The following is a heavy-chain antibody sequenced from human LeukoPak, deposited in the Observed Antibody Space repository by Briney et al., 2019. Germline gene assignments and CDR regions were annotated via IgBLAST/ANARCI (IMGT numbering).Heavy chain of an antibody. J-gene: IGHJ3*02. CDR1: GGSMSSVSNS. CDR3: ARDQQQLVPGTFDI. CDR2: VYYSGSS. V-gene: IGHV4-30-2*01. D-gene: IGHD6-13*01. Sequence: SQTLSLTCAVSGGSMSSVSNSWTWIRQPPGKGLEWIGYVYYSGSSYYNPSLESRVIISVDGSKNQFSLKVSSVTAADTAVYYCARDQQQLVPGTFDIWGQGIMVTVSS.